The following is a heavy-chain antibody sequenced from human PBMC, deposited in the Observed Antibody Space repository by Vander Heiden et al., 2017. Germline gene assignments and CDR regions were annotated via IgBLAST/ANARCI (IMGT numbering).Heavy chain of an antibody. CDR2: ISSRSSYI. J-gene: IGHJ4*02. CDR1: GFTFSSYS. CDR3: AHSEN. Sequence: EVQLVEYGGGLVKSGPSIRLFCAGSGFTFSSYSMNWVRQAPGKGLEWVSSISSRSSYIYYADSVKGRFTISRDNAKNSLYLQMNSLRAEDTAVYYCAHSENWGQGTLVTVSS. D-gene: IGHD2-15*01. V-gene: IGHV3-21*01.